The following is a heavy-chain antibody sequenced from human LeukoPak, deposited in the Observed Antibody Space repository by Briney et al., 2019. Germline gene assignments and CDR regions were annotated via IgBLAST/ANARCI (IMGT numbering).Heavy chain of an antibody. CDR1: GFTFSIAW. J-gene: IGHJ3*02. CDR3: AAVGEWLSNAFNT. V-gene: IGHV3-15*01. Sequence: GGSLRLSCAASGFTFSIAWMSWLPQAPGKGLEGVARIKSKGDGETRDYAAPVKDRFIISRDDSKNTLYLQMNSLRTEDTAIYYCAAVGEWLSNAFNTWGQGTLVTVSA. CDR2: IKSKGDGETR. D-gene: IGHD3-3*01.